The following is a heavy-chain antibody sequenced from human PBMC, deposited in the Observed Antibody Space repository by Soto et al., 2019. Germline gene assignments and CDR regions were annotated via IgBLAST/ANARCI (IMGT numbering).Heavy chain of an antibody. Sequence: QVQLVQSGAEERKPGSSVKVSCKASGGTFSTSAISWVRQAPGQGPEWMGGIIPMFGTARYAQSFQGRVTITADESTSTAYMQLSSLRSDDTAVYYCAKDFGHGHCSGGSCYTLDHWGQGTLVVVSS. CDR3: AKDFGHGHCSGGSCYTLDH. V-gene: IGHV1-69*01. CDR2: IIPMFGTA. D-gene: IGHD2-15*01. J-gene: IGHJ4*02. CDR1: GGTFSTSA.